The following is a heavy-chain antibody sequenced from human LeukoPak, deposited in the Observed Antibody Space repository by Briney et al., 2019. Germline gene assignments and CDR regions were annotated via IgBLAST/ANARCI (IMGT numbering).Heavy chain of an antibody. V-gene: IGHV3-33*01. Sequence: GGSLRLSCAASGFTFSSYGMHWVRQAPGKGLEWVAVIWYDGSNKYYADSVKGRFTISRDNSKNTLYLQMNSLRAEDTAVYYCAREGGFQVVIPFDYWGQGTLVTVSS. CDR2: IWYDGSNK. CDR3: AREGGFQVVIPFDY. D-gene: IGHD3-22*01. J-gene: IGHJ4*02. CDR1: GFTFSSYG.